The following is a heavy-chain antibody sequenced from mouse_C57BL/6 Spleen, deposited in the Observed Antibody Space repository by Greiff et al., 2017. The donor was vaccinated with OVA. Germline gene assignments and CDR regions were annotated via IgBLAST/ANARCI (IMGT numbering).Heavy chain of an antibody. Sequence: QVQLQQSGAELVRPGTSVKVSCKASGYAFTNYLIEWVKQRPGQGLEWIGVINPGSGGTNYDEKFKGKATLTADKSSSTAYMQLSSLTSEDSAVYFCARPIYDGYSGFAYWGQGTLVTVSA. CDR1: GYAFTNYL. J-gene: IGHJ3*01. D-gene: IGHD2-3*01. CDR3: ARPIYDGYSGFAY. CDR2: INPGSGGT. V-gene: IGHV1-54*01.